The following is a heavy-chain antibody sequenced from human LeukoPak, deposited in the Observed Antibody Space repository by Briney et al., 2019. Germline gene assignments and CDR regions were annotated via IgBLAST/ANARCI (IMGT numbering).Heavy chain of an antibody. CDR3: ARRVVVAATSRWFDP. J-gene: IGHJ5*02. D-gene: IGHD2-15*01. CDR2: IYPGDSDT. Sequence: ESLKISCKGSGYSFTSYWIGWVRQMPGKGLEWMGIIYPGDSDTRYSPSFQGQVTISADKSISTAYLQWSSLKASDTAMYYCARRVVVAATSRWFDPWGQGTLVTVSS. CDR1: GYSFTSYW. V-gene: IGHV5-51*01.